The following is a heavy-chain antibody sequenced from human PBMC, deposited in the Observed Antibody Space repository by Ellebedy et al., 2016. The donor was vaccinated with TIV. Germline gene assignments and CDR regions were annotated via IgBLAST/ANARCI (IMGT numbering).Heavy chain of an antibody. V-gene: IGHV4-61*01. D-gene: IGHD5-18*01. CDR3: ARDLDTAMGDYYYGMDV. J-gene: IGHJ6*02. Sequence: SETLSLTXTVSGVSVSSGSYYWSWIRQPPGKGLEWIGYIYYSGSTNYNPSLKSRVTMSVDTSKNQFSLKLSSVTAADTAVYYCARDLDTAMGDYYYGMDVWGQGTTVTVSS. CDR2: IYYSGST. CDR1: GVSVSSGSYY.